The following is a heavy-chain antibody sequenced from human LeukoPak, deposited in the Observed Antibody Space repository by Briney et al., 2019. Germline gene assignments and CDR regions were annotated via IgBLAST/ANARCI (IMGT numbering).Heavy chain of an antibody. CDR2: ILYTGSS. Sequence: SETLSLTCSVSGDSINRSPYYWGWIRQPPGKGLEWIASILYTGSSYYSPSLSSRVTISVDTSKNQLSLKLRSLTAADTSVYYCARHGRGNVSPILYWGQGTLVTVSS. CDR3: ARHGRGNVSPILY. V-gene: IGHV4-39*01. J-gene: IGHJ4*02. CDR1: GDSINRSPYY. D-gene: IGHD1-1*01.